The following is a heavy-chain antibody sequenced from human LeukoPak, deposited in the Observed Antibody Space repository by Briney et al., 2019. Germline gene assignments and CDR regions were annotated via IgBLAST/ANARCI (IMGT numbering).Heavy chain of an antibody. CDR3: ARTVGVVAQTGGAFDI. J-gene: IGHJ3*02. D-gene: IGHD3-22*01. Sequence: SVKVSCKASGGTFSSYAISWVRQAPGQGLEWMGRIIPIFGTANYAQNIQCSVTITTDESTSSAYMELSSLRSEDTAVYYCARTVGVVAQTGGAFDIWGQGTMVTVSS. V-gene: IGHV1-69*05. CDR1: GGTFSSYA. CDR2: IIPIFGTA.